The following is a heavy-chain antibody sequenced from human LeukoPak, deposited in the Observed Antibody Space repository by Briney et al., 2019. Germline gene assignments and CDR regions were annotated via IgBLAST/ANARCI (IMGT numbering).Heavy chain of an antibody. J-gene: IGHJ5*02. CDR2: FSGSGSST. CDR3: ARESSGYYPNNWFDP. CDR1: GFTLSSYA. D-gene: IGHD5-12*01. Sequence: GGSLRLSCAASGFTLSSYAMSWVRQAPGKGLEWVSGFSGSGSSTFYADSVRGRFTISRDNAKNSLYLQMNSLRAEDTAVYYCARESSGYYPNNWFDPWGQGTLVTVSS. V-gene: IGHV3-23*01.